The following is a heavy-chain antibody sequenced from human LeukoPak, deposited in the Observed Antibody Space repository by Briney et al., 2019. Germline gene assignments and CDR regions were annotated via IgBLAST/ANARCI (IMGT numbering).Heavy chain of an antibody. Sequence: ASVKVSCKASGYTFTSYGISWVRQAPEQGLEWMGWISAYNGNTNYAQKLQGRVTMTTDTSTSTAYMELRSLRSDDTAVYYCATGGRKHLQSFAFDYWGQGTLVTVSS. CDR2: ISAYNGNT. CDR3: ATGGRKHLQSFAFDY. D-gene: IGHD1-14*01. CDR1: GYTFTSYG. J-gene: IGHJ4*02. V-gene: IGHV1-18*01.